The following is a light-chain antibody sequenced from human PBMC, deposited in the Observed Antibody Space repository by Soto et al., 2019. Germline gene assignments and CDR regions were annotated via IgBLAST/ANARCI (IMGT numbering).Light chain of an antibody. J-gene: IGKJ5*01. CDR3: QQYGRYHIT. Sequence: EILLTQSPGTLSLSPGERATLSCRASQSVSSEYLAWYQQKPDQATRLLIYGASSRATGIPDRFSGSGSGTDFTLTISRLETEDFAVYYCQQYGRYHITFGQGTRLEIK. V-gene: IGKV3-20*01. CDR1: QSVSSEY. CDR2: GAS.